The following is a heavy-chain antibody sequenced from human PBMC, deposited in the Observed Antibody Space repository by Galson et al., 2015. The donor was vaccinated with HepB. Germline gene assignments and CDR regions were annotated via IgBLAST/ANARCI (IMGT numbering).Heavy chain of an antibody. V-gene: IGHV4-39*01. Sequence: ETLSLTCTVSGGSISSSSYYWGWIRQPPGKGLEWIGSIYYSGSTYYNPSLKSRVTISVDTSKNQFSLKLSSVTAADTAVYYCARLGAQGAAAGTFDYWGQGTLVTVSS. J-gene: IGHJ4*02. CDR2: IYYSGST. D-gene: IGHD6-13*01. CDR3: ARLGAQGAAAGTFDY. CDR1: GGSISSSSYY.